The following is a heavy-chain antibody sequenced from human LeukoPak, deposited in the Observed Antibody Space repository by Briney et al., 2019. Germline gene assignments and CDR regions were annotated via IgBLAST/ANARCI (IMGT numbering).Heavy chain of an antibody. CDR2: IYSGGST. V-gene: IGHV3-53*05. D-gene: IGHD2-2*01. CDR1: GFTVSSNY. J-gene: IGHJ4*02. Sequence: GGSLRLSCAASGFTVSSNYMSWVRQAPGKGLEWVSVIYSGGSTYYADSVKGRFTISRDNSKNTLYLQMNSLRAEDTAVYYCAKGHCSSTSCYGTGFDYWGQGTLVTVPS. CDR3: AKGHCSSTSCYGTGFDY.